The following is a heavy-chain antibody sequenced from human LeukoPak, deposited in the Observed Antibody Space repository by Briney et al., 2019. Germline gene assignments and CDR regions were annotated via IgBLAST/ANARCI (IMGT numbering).Heavy chain of an antibody. Sequence: ASVKVSCKASGYTFTNYAMHWVRQAPGQRIEWMGWINAGNGNAKYSQKFQGRVTITRDTSASTAYMELSSLRSEDTAVYYCARARDSSGYYFDYWGQGTLVTVSS. V-gene: IGHV1-3*01. CDR1: GYTFTNYA. CDR3: ARARDSSGYYFDY. J-gene: IGHJ4*02. CDR2: INAGNGNA. D-gene: IGHD3-22*01.